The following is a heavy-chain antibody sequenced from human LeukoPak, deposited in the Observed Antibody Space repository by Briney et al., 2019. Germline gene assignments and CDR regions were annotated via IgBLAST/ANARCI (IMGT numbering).Heavy chain of an antibody. CDR3: ARGSSWYEGGD. D-gene: IGHD6-13*01. CDR2: ISGSGGTT. J-gene: IGHJ4*02. CDR1: RFTLSSYA. Sequence: QTGGSLRLSCEASRFTLSSYAMSWVRQAPGKGLEWVSAISGSGGTTYYAESVKGRFTISRDNAKNSLYLQMNSLRVEDTAVYYCARGSSWYEGGDWGQGTLVTVSS. V-gene: IGHV3-23*01.